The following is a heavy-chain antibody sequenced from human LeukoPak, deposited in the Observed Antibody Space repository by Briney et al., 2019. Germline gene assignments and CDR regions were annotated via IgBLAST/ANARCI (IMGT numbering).Heavy chain of an antibody. Sequence: SETLSLTCAVYGGSFSGYYWSWIRQPPGKGLEWIGEINHSGSTNYNPSLKSRVTISVDTSKNQFSLKLSSVTAADTAVYYCARGGHGDYRDFDYWGQGTLVTVSS. J-gene: IGHJ4*02. D-gene: IGHD4-17*01. CDR2: INHSGST. CDR1: GGSFSGYY. V-gene: IGHV4-34*01. CDR3: ARGGHGDYRDFDY.